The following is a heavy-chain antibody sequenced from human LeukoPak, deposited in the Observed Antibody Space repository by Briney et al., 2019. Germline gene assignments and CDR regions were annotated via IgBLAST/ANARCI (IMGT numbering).Heavy chain of an antibody. CDR2: ISAYNGNT. J-gene: IGHJ4*02. CDR3: ARVDYYGSGSYGGADY. CDR1: GYTFTSYG. V-gene: IGHV1-18*01. Sequence: ASVKVSCKASGYTFTSYGISWVRQAPGRGLEWMGWISAYNGNTNYAQKLQGRVTITADESTSTAYMELSSLRSEDTAVYYCARVDYYGSGSYGGADYWGQGTLVTVSS. D-gene: IGHD3-10*01.